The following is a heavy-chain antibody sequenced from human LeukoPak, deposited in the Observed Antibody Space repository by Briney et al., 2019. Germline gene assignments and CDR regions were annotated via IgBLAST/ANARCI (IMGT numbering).Heavy chain of an antibody. Sequence: GGSLRLSCAASGFTFSSYSRNWVRQAPGKGLEWVSSISSSSSYIYYADSVKGRFTISRDNAKNSLYLQMNSLRAEDTAVYYCASLRGGAFDIWGQGTMVTVSS. D-gene: IGHD3-16*01. CDR3: ASLRGGAFDI. CDR2: ISSSSSYI. CDR1: GFTFSSYS. J-gene: IGHJ3*02. V-gene: IGHV3-21*01.